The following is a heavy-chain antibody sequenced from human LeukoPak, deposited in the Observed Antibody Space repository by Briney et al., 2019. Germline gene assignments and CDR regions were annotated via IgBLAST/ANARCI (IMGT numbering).Heavy chain of an antibody. D-gene: IGHD6-13*01. Sequence: GGSLRLSCAASGFTFSDHYMDWVRQAPGKGLECVGRIRNSANSYTTQYAASVKGRFAISRDDSKNLLYLQMNSLKTEDTAVYYCARAAHSSSWYWFDPWGQGTLVTVSS. J-gene: IGHJ5*02. CDR3: ARAAHSSSWYWFDP. V-gene: IGHV3-72*01. CDR2: IRNSANSYTT. CDR1: GFTFSDHY.